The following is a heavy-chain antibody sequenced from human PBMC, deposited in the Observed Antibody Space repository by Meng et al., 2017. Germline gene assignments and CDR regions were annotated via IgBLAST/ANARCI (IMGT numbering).Heavy chain of an antibody. V-gene: IGHV2-26*01. D-gene: IGHD5-18*01. CDR3: ARIRGYSYGPELGKTDY. CDR1: GFSLSNARMG. J-gene: IGHJ4*02. CDR2: IFSNDEK. Sequence: QVPLKGSGPLLVKPTETLTLTCTVSGFSLSNARMGVSWIRQPPGKALEWLAHIFSNDEKSYSTSLKSRLTISKDTSKSQVVLTMTNMDPVDTATYYCARIRGYSYGPELGKTDYWGQGTLVTVSS.